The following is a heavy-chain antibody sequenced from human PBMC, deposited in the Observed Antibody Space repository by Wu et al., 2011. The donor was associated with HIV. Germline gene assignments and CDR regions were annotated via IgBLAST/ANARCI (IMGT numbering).Heavy chain of an antibody. V-gene: IGHV3-21*01. D-gene: IGHD6-19*01. CDR2: ISSSSRYI. Sequence: VQLVESGGGLVKPGGSLRLSCAASGFSLTSYTMNWVRQAPAKGLEWVASISSSSRYIFYVDSLKGRFTISRDNAKNSLSLQMNSLRVEDTAVYYCSRAGPSAVAGSPFAPFDVWGQGQVVTVTS. CDR3: SRAGPSAVAGSPFAPFDV. J-gene: IGHJ3*01. CDR1: GFSLTSYT.